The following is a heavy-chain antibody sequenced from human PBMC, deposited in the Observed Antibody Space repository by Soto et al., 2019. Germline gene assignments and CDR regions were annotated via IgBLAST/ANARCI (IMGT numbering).Heavy chain of an antibody. J-gene: IGHJ6*02. D-gene: IGHD6-25*01. CDR2: ISYDGSNK. Sequence: GGSLRLSCAASGFTFSSYGMHWVRQAPGKGLEWVAVISYDGSNKYYADSVKGRFTISRDNSKNTLYLQMNSLRAEDTAVYYCAKDGQAADYYYYGMDVWGQGTTVTVSS. V-gene: IGHV3-30*18. CDR1: GFTFSSYG. CDR3: AKDGQAADYYYYGMDV.